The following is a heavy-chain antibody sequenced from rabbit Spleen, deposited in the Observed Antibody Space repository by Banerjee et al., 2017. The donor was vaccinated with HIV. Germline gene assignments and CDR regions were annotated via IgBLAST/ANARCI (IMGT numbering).Heavy chain of an antibody. CDR2: IDSGSSGFT. Sequence: QSLEESGGDLVKPGAFLTLTCTASGFSLTSNYYMCWVRQAPGKGLEWIACIDSGSSGFTYFASWAKGRFTISKTSSTTVTLQMTSLTAADTATYFCARDSGSSFSSYGMDLWGPGTLVTVS. CDR1: GFSLTSNYY. CDR3: ARDSGSSFSSYGMDL. V-gene: IGHV1S40*01. J-gene: IGHJ6*01. D-gene: IGHD8-1*01.